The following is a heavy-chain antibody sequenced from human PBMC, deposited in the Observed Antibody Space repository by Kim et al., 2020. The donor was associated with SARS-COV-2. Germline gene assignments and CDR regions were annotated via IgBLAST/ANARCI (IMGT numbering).Heavy chain of an antibody. Sequence: GGSLRLSCVGSGFTFTKYAMSWVRQAPGKGLDWVSRISGSGGDTFYADSVMGRFTTSRDNTKNTLYLQMNSLRVEDTAVYYCTRFKWFGEEGFWGQGPLVIVSS. CDR3: TRFKWFGEEGF. CDR1: GFTFTKYA. CDR2: ISGSGGDT. D-gene: IGHD3-10*01. V-gene: IGHV3-23*01. J-gene: IGHJ4*02.